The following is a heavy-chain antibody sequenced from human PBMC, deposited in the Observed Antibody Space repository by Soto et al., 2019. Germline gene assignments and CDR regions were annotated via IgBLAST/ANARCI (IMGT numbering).Heavy chain of an antibody. Sequence: QVQLQQSGAGLLKPSETLSLTCDVYGGSFSGYIWTWIRQTPGKGLQWIGQTDHSGSANYNPSLKSRVTISVHTSKSQFSLELSSVTAADTAVYYCARGLISASHYAGGWYYFDSWGQGTQVTVSS. J-gene: IGHJ4*02. CDR3: ARGLISASHYAGGWYYFDS. CDR1: GGSFSGYI. CDR2: TDHSGSA. D-gene: IGHD1-26*01. V-gene: IGHV4-34*01.